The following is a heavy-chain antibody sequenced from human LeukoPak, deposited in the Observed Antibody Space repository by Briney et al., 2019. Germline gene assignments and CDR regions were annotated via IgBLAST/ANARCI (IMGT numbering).Heavy chain of an antibody. CDR3: ARFLGYYMDV. CDR2: MSNNRGST. D-gene: IGHD3-3*01. J-gene: IGHJ6*03. CDR1: GFTVSSNY. V-gene: IGHV3-64*01. Sequence: GGSLRLSCAASGFTVSSNYMSCVRQAPGHGLEYDSAMSNNRGSTYYASSVNDRFTNSRDNSKNTLSLQMGSLRAEDMAVYYCARFLGYYMDVWGKGTTVTVSS.